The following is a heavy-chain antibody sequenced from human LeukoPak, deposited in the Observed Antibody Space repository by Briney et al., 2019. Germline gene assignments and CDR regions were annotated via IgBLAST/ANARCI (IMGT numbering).Heavy chain of an antibody. CDR3: ANRGQQLYDY. D-gene: IGHD6-13*01. Sequence: GASVKVSCKTSDYTFSSDGFTWVRQAPGKGPEWMGWINAYNGNKNYAQKFQGRVTMTTDTSTNTAYMDLRSLRSDDTAIYYCANRGQQLYDYWGQGTLVTVSS. CDR1: DYTFSSDG. V-gene: IGHV1-18*01. CDR2: INAYNGNK. J-gene: IGHJ4*02.